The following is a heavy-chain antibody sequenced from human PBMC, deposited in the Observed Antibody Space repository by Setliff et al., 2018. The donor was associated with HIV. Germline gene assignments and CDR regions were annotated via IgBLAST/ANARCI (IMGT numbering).Heavy chain of an antibody. CDR2: IIPSLGTA. CDR1: GDTFTGYT. CDR3: ARDAGYSGSAWNY. D-gene: IGHD5-12*01. J-gene: IGHJ4*02. Sequence: SVKVSCKSSGDTFTGYTITWVRQAPGQGLEWMGGIIPSLGTANYAQRFKGRVTFTADASTSTVYMELSSLRSEDTAMYYRARDAGYSGSAWNYWGQGTLVTVSS. V-gene: IGHV1-69*13.